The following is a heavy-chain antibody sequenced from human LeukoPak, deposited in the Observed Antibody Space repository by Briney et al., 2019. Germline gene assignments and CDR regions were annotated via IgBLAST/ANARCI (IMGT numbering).Heavy chain of an antibody. Sequence: SETLSLTCTVSGGSISSYYWSWIRQPPGKGLGWIGYIYTSGSTNYNPSLKSRVTISVDTSKNQFSLKLSSVTAADTAVYYCARVTSPFYDSSGYYYDYWGQGTLVTVSS. D-gene: IGHD3-22*01. CDR2: IYTSGST. CDR1: GGSISSYY. V-gene: IGHV4-4*09. J-gene: IGHJ4*02. CDR3: ARVTSPFYDSSGYYYDY.